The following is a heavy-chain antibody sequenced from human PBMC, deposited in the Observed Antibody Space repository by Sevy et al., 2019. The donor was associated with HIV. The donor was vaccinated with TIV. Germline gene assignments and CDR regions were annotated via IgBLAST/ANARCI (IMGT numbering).Heavy chain of an antibody. CDR3: ARGGGDSSGYSEGYDTFDI. D-gene: IGHD3-22*01. CDR2: INPSGGST. CDR1: GYTFTSYY. V-gene: IGHV1-46*03. Sequence: ASVKVSCKASGYTFTSYYMHWVRQAPGQGLEWMGIINPSGGSTSYAQKFQGRVTMTRDTSTSPFYMELSSLRSEDTAVYYCARGGGDSSGYSEGYDTFDIWGQGTMVTVSS. J-gene: IGHJ3*02.